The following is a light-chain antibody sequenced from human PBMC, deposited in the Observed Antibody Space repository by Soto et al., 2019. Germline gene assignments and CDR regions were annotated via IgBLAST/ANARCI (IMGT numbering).Light chain of an antibody. CDR2: GAS. Sequence: EIVLTQSPGTLSLSPGERATLSCRASQSVSSSYLAWYQQKPGQAPRLLIYGASTRATGIPARFSGSGSGTEFTLSIGSLQSEDFAIYYCQQYSNWPPWTFGPGTKVDI. J-gene: IGKJ1*01. CDR3: QQYSNWPPWT. CDR1: QSVSSSY. V-gene: IGKV3-15*01.